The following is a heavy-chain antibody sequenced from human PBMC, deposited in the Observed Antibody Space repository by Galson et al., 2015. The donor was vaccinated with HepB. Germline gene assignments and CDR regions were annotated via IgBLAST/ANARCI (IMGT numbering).Heavy chain of an antibody. Sequence: SLRLSCAASGFTFSSYAMHWVRQAPGKGLEWVAVISYDGSNKYYADSVKGRFTISRDNSKNTLYLQMNSLRAEDTAVYYCARTTYKRWLQSLFQHWGQGTLVTVSS. CDR3: ARTTYKRWLQSLFQH. J-gene: IGHJ1*01. CDR1: GFTFSSYA. D-gene: IGHD5-24*01. CDR2: ISYDGSNK. V-gene: IGHV3-30-3*01.